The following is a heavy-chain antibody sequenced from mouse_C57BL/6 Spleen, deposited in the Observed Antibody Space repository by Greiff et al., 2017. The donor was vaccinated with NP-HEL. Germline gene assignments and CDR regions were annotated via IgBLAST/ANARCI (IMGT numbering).Heavy chain of an antibody. D-gene: IGHD2-2*01. CDR1: GFTFSDYG. CDR3: AIMVTGLDY. J-gene: IGHJ2*01. V-gene: IGHV5-17*01. CDR2: ISSGSSTI. Sequence: DVMLVESGGGLVKPGGSLKLSCAASGFTFSDYGMHWVRQAPEKGLEWVAYISSGSSTIYYADTVKGRFTISRDNAKNTLFLQMTSLRSEDTAMYYCAIMVTGLDYWGQGTTLTVSS.